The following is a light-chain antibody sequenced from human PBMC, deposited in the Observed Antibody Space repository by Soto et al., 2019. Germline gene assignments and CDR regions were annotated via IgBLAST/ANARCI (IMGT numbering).Light chain of an antibody. CDR3: QQYGASPPYT. CDR2: AAS. Sequence: EIVLTQSPGTLSLSPGESTTVSCRASRGISSSYLAWYQQKPGQAPRLLIYAASTRATGIPDRFRGSGSATDFTLTISRLEPEDSAVYYCQQYGASPPYTFGQGTKLEIK. CDR1: RGISSSY. V-gene: IGKV3-20*01. J-gene: IGKJ2*01.